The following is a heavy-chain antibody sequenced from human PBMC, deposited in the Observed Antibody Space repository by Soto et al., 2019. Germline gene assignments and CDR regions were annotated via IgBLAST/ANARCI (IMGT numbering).Heavy chain of an antibody. V-gene: IGHV1-18*01. CDR2: VSPKSGNT. D-gene: IGHD1-7*01. Sequence: QIKLVQSGAEVKKPGASVKVSCKATGYHFFDYSVSWVRQAPGQGLEWMEWVSPKSGNTDYARKVQGRVTMTTDISTRTADMELKGLISEDTGVYCCATGGTVSSTGPLLVWGQGTLVSISS. J-gene: IGHJ1*01. CDR3: ATGGTVSSTGPLLV. CDR1: GYHFFDYS.